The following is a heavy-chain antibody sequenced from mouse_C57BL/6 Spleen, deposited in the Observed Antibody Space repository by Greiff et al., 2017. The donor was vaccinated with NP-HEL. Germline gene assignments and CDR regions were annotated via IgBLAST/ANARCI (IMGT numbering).Heavy chain of an antibody. V-gene: IGHV5-4*03. Sequence: DVKLVESGGGLVKPGGSLKLSCAASGFTFSSYAMSWVRQTPEKRLEWVATISDGGSYTYYPDNVKGRFTISRDNAKNNLYLQMSHLKSEDTAMYYCARGRDYWGQGTSVTVSS. J-gene: IGHJ4*01. CDR3: ARGRDY. CDR1: GFTFSSYA. CDR2: ISDGGSYT.